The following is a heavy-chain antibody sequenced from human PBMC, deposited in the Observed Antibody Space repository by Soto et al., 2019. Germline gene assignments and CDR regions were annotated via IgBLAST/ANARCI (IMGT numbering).Heavy chain of an antibody. CDR1: GYSFISYW. Sequence: GESLKISCQGSGYSFISYWIGWVRQTPGKGLEWMGIIYPGDSDTRYSPSFQGQVTISADKSISTAYLQWSSLKASDTAMYYCARPLTVVTFDAFDIWGQGTMVTVSS. J-gene: IGHJ3*02. V-gene: IGHV5-51*01. CDR3: ARPLTVVTFDAFDI. CDR2: IYPGDSDT. D-gene: IGHD2-15*01.